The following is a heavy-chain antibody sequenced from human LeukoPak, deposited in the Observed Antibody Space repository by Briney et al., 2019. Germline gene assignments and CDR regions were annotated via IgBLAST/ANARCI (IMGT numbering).Heavy chain of an antibody. CDR1: GGTFSSYA. CDR2: IIPIFGTA. Sequence: SVKVSCKASGGTFSSYAISWVRQAPGQGLEWMGGIIPIFGTANYAQKFQGRVTMTRDMSTSTVYMELSSLRSEDTAVYYCARDRASIRGYSGFPKDYWGQGTLVTVSS. CDR3: ARDRASIRGYSGFPKDY. V-gene: IGHV1-69*05. D-gene: IGHD5-12*01. J-gene: IGHJ4*02.